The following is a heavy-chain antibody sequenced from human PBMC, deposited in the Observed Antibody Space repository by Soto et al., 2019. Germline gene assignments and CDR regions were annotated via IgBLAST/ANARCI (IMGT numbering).Heavy chain of an antibody. D-gene: IGHD1-20*01. CDR2: MNPNSGNT. V-gene: IGHV1-8*01. J-gene: IGHJ5*01. Sequence: QVQLVQSGAEVKTPGASVKVSCKASGYTFATYDINWVRQAPGQGLEWMGWMNPNSGNTGYAQKFQGRLTNTRNTALRVAHMDLSSMRNETTAVYYCARSVGYNFNWLDSWGQGTLVTVS. CDR3: ARSVGYNFNWLDS. CDR1: GYTFATYD.